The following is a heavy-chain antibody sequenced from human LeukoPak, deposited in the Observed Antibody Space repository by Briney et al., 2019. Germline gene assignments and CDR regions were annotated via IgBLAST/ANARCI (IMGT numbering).Heavy chain of an antibody. Sequence: SETLSLTCTVSGVSISSHYWSWIRQSPGKGLEWIGNIYYTGSTNYNPSLKSRVAISIDTSKNQFSLNLHAVTAADAAVYYCASAGNPHYCDFWGQGPLVTVSS. V-gene: IGHV4-59*11. J-gene: IGHJ4*02. CDR3: ASAGNPHYCDF. CDR1: GVSISSHY. CDR2: IYYTGST.